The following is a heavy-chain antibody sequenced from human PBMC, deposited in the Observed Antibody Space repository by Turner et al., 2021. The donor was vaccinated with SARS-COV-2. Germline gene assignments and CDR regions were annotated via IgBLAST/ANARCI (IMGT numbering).Heavy chain of an antibody. CDR1: GGTFISYA. CDR3: ARISAYDSSGYYFDY. V-gene: IGHV1-69*01. J-gene: IGHJ4*02. D-gene: IGHD3-22*01. Sequence: QVQLVQSGADVKKPGSSVKVSCKASGGTFISYAITWVRQAPGQGLEWMGGIIPIFGTANYAQKFQGRVTITADDSTSRAYMELSSLRSEDTAVYYCARISAYDSSGYYFDYWGQGTLVTVSS. CDR2: IIPIFGTA.